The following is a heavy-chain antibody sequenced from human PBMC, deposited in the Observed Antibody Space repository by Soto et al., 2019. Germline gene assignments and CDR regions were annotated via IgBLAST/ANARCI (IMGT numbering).Heavy chain of an antibody. V-gene: IGHV3-30*03. CDR1: GFTLSSYG. Sequence: GGSLRLSCAASGFTLSSYGMHWVRQAPGKGLEWVAVISYDGSNKYYADSVKGRFTISRDNSKNTLYLQMNSLRAEDTAVYYCARDCSGGSCYFPPLDYYYGMDVWGQGTTVTVSS. CDR3: ARDCSGGSCYFPPLDYYYGMDV. D-gene: IGHD2-15*01. CDR2: ISYDGSNK. J-gene: IGHJ6*02.